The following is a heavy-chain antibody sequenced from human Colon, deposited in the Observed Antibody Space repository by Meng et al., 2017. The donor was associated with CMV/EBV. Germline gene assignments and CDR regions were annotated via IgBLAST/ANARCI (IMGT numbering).Heavy chain of an antibody. CDR2: ISSSSSYI. Sequence: GGSLRLSCAASGFTFSSYSMNWVRQAPGKGLEWVSSISSSSSYIYSADSVKGRFTISRDNAKNSLYLQMNSLRAEDTAVYYCARDSIGNGPDAFDIWGQGTMVTVSS. CDR3: ARDSIGNGPDAFDI. V-gene: IGHV3-21*01. CDR1: GFTFSSYS. J-gene: IGHJ3*02. D-gene: IGHD1-1*01.